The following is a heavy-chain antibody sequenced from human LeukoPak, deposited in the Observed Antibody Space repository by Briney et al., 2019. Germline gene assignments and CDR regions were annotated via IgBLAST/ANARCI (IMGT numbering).Heavy chain of an antibody. CDR3: ARDGDSSGYYYPLASDAFDI. CDR2: INSDGSST. Sequence: PGGSLRLSCAASGFTFSSNYMSWVRQAPGKGLVWVSRINSDGSSTRYADSVKGRFTISRDNAKNTLYLQMNSLRVEDTAVYYCARDGDSSGYYYPLASDAFDIWGQGTMVTVSS. CDR1: GFTFSSNY. V-gene: IGHV3-74*01. D-gene: IGHD3-22*01. J-gene: IGHJ3*02.